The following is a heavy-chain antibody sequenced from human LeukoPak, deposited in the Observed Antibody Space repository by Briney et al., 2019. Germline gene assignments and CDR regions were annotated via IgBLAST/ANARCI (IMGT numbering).Heavy chain of an antibody. J-gene: IGHJ1*01. CDR3: ATYSSLNRREFQF. CDR1: GFTFSSYW. CDR2: IKTDGSEK. Sequence: GGSLRLSCAASGFTFSSYWMGWVRQAPGKGLQWVANIKTDGSEKYYVDSVKGRFTISRDNAKNSLYLQMNSLRAEDTAVYYCATYSSLNRREFQFWGQGTLLTVSS. V-gene: IGHV3-7*01. D-gene: IGHD3-22*01.